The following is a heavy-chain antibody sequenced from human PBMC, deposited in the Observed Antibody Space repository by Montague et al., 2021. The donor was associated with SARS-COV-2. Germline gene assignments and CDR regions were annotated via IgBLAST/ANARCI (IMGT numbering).Heavy chain of an antibody. CDR1: GGSMRDYY. V-gene: IGHV4-59*01. Sequence: SETLSLTCTVSGGSMRDYYWCWIWQPPGEGLEWNGYIYYSGSTDYNSTLNSPVTLSLDTSKNKFSLNLRSVTAADTAFYYCARVHYYTGYVDSWGQGTLVSVSS. CDR2: IYYSGST. J-gene: IGHJ4*02. D-gene: IGHD3-22*01. CDR3: ARVHYYTGYVDS.